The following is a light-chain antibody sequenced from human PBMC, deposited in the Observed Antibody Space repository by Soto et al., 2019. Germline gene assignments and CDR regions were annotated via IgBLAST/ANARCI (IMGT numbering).Light chain of an antibody. CDR1: QSISSNF. Sequence: EIVMTQSPATLSVSPGERATLSCRASQSISSNFLAWFQQQPGQAPRLLIYAASRRVTGIPDRFSGSGSGTDFTLTISRLEPEDFAVYYCQQYGGSPITFGQGTRLEIK. CDR2: AAS. V-gene: IGKV3-20*01. J-gene: IGKJ5*01. CDR3: QQYGGSPIT.